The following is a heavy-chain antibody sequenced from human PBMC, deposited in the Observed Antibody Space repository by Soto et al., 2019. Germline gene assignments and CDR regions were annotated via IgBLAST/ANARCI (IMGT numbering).Heavy chain of an antibody. Sequence: EVQLVESGGGLVQPGESLRLSCAASGFTFSYYWMHWVRQAPGKGLVWVSRIHSDGSSTTYADSVKGRFTLSRDNARNTLYLQMHSLRAEDTGVYYCARGDRGAFDLWGQGTVVTVSS. D-gene: IGHD3-16*01. CDR1: GFTFSYYW. V-gene: IGHV3-74*01. CDR2: IHSDGSST. CDR3: ARGDRGAFDL. J-gene: IGHJ3*01.